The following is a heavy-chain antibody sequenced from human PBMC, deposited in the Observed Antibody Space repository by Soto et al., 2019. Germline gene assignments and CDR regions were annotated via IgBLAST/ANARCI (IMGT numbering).Heavy chain of an antibody. D-gene: IGHD5-12*01. V-gene: IGHV1-2*02. CDR1: GYTFTGYY. CDR3: AREGATIYSYYFDY. Sequence: ASVKVSCKASGYTFTGYYMHWVRQAPGQGLEWMGWINPNSGGTNYAQKFQGRVTMTRDTSISTAYMELSRLRSDDTAVYYCAREGATIYSYYFDYWGQGTLVTVSS. J-gene: IGHJ4*02. CDR2: INPNSGGT.